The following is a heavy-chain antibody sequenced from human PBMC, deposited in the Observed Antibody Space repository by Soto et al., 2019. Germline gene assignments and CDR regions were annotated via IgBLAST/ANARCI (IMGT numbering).Heavy chain of an antibody. D-gene: IGHD3-9*01. V-gene: IGHV1-69*13. CDR3: ARGWSYDILTGFSY. CDR1: GGSFSNYA. CDR2: ITPIFGRA. J-gene: IGHJ4*02. Sequence: AASVKVSCKASGGSFSNYAISWVRQAPGQGLEWMGGITPIFGRANYAQKFQGRVTITAGESTSTAYMELSSLRSEDTAIYYCARGWSYDILTGFSYWGQGTLVTVSS.